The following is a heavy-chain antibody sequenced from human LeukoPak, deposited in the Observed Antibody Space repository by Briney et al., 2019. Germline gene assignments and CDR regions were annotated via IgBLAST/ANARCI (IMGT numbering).Heavy chain of an antibody. J-gene: IGHJ4*02. CDR2: IRNTGGGT. V-gene: IGHV3-23*01. CDR3: AKQTRSGNSDSDY. D-gene: IGHD2-15*01. CDR1: GFTFSSYA. Sequence: GGSLRLSCAASGFTFSSYAMTWVRQAPGKGLEWVSSIRNTGGGTYYADSVKGRFTISRDNSKNTLYLQMSNLGVEDTAVYYCAKQTRSGNSDSDYWGQGTLVTVSS.